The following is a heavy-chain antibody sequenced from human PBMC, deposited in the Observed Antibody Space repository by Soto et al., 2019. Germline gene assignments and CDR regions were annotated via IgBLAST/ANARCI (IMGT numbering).Heavy chain of an antibody. CDR3: TRPDFYYGSGDWAF. Sequence: PGDSLKISCKGSGYSFTSYWIGWVRQMPGKGLEWMGIIYPGDSDTRYSPSFQGHVTISADKSINTAYLQWSSLKASDTAMYYCTRPDFYYGSGDWAFWGQGTPVTVSS. J-gene: IGHJ4*02. CDR1: GYSFTSYW. CDR2: IYPGDSDT. V-gene: IGHV5-51*01. D-gene: IGHD3-10*01.